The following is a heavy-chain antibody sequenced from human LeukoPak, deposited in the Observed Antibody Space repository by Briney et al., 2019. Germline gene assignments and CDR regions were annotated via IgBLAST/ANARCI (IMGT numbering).Heavy chain of an antibody. D-gene: IGHD1-1*01. J-gene: IGHJ5*02. Sequence: ASVKVSCKASGGTFSSYAISWVRQAPGQGLEWMGGIIPIFGTANYAQKFQGRVTITADKSTSTAYMELSSLRSEDTAVYYCADWTSDGMGFDPWGQGTLVTVSS. CDR1: GGTFSSYA. V-gene: IGHV1-69*06. CDR3: ADWTSDGMGFDP. CDR2: IIPIFGTA.